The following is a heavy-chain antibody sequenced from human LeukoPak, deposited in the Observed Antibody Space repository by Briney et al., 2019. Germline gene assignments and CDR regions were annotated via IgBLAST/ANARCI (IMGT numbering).Heavy chain of an antibody. CDR1: GFTFSSYA. D-gene: IGHD3-10*01. V-gene: IGHV3-7*01. CDR2: IKEDGREK. CDR3: ARGGRPDY. Sequence: WGSLRLSCAASGFTFSSYAMSWVRQAPGKGLECVANIKEDGREKYYVDSVKGRFTISRDNAKNSLYLQMSSLRAEDTAVYYCARGGRPDYWGQGTLVTVSS. J-gene: IGHJ4*02.